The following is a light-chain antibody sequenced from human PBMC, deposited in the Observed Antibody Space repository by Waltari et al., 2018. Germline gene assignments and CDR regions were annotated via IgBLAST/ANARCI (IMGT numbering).Light chain of an antibody. CDR2: DDS. Sequence: SYVLTQPPSVSVAPGQTARITCGGHNIGRKSVHWYQQKPGQAPVLVVYDDSDRPSGIPERFSGSNAGNTATLTISKVEAGDEADYYCQVWDSSLDHRYVFGTGTKVTVL. CDR1: NIGRKS. V-gene: IGLV3-21*02. CDR3: QVWDSSLDHRYV. J-gene: IGLJ1*01.